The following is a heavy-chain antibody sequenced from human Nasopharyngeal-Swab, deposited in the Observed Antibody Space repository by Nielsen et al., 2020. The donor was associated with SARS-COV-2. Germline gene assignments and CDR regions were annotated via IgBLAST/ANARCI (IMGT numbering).Heavy chain of an antibody. D-gene: IGHD3-3*01. CDR2: IYYSGST. V-gene: IGHV4-59*13. J-gene: IGHJ4*02. Sequence: GSLRLSCTVSGGSISSYYWSWIRQPPGEGLEWIGYIYYSGSTNYNPSLKSRVTISVDTSKNQFSLKLSSVTAADTAVYYCASSPYDFWSGYRFDYWGQGTLVTVSS. CDR1: GGSISSYY. CDR3: ASSPYDFWSGYRFDY.